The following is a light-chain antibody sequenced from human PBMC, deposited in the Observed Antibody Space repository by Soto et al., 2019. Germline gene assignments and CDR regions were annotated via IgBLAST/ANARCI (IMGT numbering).Light chain of an antibody. CDR3: QKYDNFPCT. CDR2: STS. Sequence: EVVLTQSPGTLSLSPGETATLSCRASQSLSTDDFAWYQQKPGQAPRLLIYSTSRRTSGVPDRFSASGSGTDFTLTISRLEPEDFAMYYCQKYDNFPCTFGQGTKLEIK. CDR1: QSLSTDD. J-gene: IGKJ2*02. V-gene: IGKV3-20*01.